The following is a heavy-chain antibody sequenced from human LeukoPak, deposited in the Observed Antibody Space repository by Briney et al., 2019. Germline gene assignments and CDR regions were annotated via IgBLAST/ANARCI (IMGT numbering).Heavy chain of an antibody. D-gene: IGHD4-17*01. CDR3: ARAFAFDDYGDPNAFDI. J-gene: IGHJ3*02. V-gene: IGHV4-30-2*01. CDR1: GGSISSGSHY. CDR2: IYHSGST. Sequence: SQTLSLTCVVSGGSISSGSHYWSWIRQPPGKGLEWIGYIYHSGSTSYCPSLKSRVTTSVDRAKNQFSLTLSSVTAADTAVYYCARAFAFDDYGDPNAFDIWGQGTMVTVSS.